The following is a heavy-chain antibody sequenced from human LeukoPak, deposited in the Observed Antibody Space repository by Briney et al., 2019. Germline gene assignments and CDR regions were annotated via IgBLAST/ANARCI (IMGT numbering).Heavy chain of an antibody. V-gene: IGHV3-21*01. J-gene: IGHJ4*02. CDR2: ISSSRSNI. D-gene: IGHD1-1*01. Sequence: GGSLRLSCAASGFAFSAYVMNWVRQAPGKGLEWVSSISSSRSNIYYSDSVKGRFTISRDNARNSLFLQMNSLRLEDTAVYYCASDLRGLDSLWGQGTLVSGSS. CDR3: ASDLRGLDSL. CDR1: GFAFSAYV.